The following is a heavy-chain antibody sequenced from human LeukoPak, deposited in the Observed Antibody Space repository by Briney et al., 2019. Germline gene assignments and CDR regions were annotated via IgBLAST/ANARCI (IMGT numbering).Heavy chain of an antibody. D-gene: IGHD1-26*01. CDR2: INSNGDDT. J-gene: IGHJ4*02. CDR3: ARDPGRSPDY. CDR1: GFTFSHYS. V-gene: IGHV3-64*01. Sequence: GGSLRLSGAASGFTFSHYSMNWVRQAPGKGLKYVSAINSNGDDTYYANSVKGRFTISRDNSKNTLYLQMGSLRAEDMAVYYCARDPGRSPDYWGQGTLVTVSS.